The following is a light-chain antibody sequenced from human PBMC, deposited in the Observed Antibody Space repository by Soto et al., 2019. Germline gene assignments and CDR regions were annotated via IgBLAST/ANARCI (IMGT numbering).Light chain of an antibody. CDR2: GAS. J-gene: IGKJ5*01. V-gene: IGKV3-20*01. Sequence: EIVLTQSPGTLSLSSGERATLSCRANESVDDDFLAWYQRRPGQAPRLLIYGASTSASGIPQRFSGGGSGTEFTLTSSRLEPEDFAVYYCQQYGGSPLTFGQGTRLEIK. CDR3: QQYGGSPLT. CDR1: ESVDDDF.